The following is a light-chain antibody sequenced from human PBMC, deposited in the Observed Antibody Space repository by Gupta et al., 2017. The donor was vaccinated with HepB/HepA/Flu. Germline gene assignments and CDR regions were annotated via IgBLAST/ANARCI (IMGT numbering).Light chain of an antibody. V-gene: IGKV4-1*01. CDR3: QQDYSTPLT. J-gene: IGKJ4*01. Sequence: DIVMTQSPDSLAVSLGEGATINCKSSQSGLYSSKNKNYLAWYQQKPGQPPKLLIYWASTRESGVPDRFSGRGSGTDFTLTISSLQAEDVAVYYCQQDYSTPLTFGGGTKVEIK. CDR1: QSGLYSSKNKNY. CDR2: WAS.